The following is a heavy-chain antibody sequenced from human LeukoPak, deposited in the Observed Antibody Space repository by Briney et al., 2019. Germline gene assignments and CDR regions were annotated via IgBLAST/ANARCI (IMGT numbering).Heavy chain of an antibody. CDR3: ARGMVRGVLSQYYFDY. Sequence: KPGGSLRLSCAASGFTFSSYSMNWVRQAPGKGLEWVSSISSSSSYIYYADSVKGRFTISRDNAKNSLYLQMNSLRAEDTAAYYCARGMVRGVLSQYYFDYWGQGTLVTVSS. V-gene: IGHV3-21*01. J-gene: IGHJ4*02. CDR1: GFTFSSYS. CDR2: ISSSSSYI. D-gene: IGHD3-10*01.